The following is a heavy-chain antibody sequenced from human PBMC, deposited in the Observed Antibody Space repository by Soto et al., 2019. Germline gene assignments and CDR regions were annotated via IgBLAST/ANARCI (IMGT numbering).Heavy chain of an antibody. J-gene: IGHJ4*02. Sequence: EVQLVESGGGLVQPGGSLRLSCAASGFTFSSYWMHWVRQAPGKGLVWVSRIKSDGSSTNYADSVKGRFTISRDNAKNTLYLQMNSLRAEDAAVYYCARGKAVGGHGDYDYWGQGTLVTVSS. D-gene: IGHD4-17*01. CDR1: GFTFSSYW. CDR3: ARGKAVGGHGDYDY. CDR2: IKSDGSST. V-gene: IGHV3-74*01.